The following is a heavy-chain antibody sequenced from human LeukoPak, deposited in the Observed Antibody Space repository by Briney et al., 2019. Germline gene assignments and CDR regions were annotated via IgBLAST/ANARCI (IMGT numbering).Heavy chain of an antibody. V-gene: IGHV3-53*01. CDR2: IYSGGSR. CDR1: GFTVSSNY. Sequence: GESLKISCAASGFTVSSNYMSWVRQAPGKGLEWVSVIYSGGSRYYADSVKGRFSLSRDNSRNALYLQMNSLRADDTAVYYCARSAPLGTHQYYFDYWGQGTLVTVSS. D-gene: IGHD3-16*01. J-gene: IGHJ4*02. CDR3: ARSAPLGTHQYYFDY.